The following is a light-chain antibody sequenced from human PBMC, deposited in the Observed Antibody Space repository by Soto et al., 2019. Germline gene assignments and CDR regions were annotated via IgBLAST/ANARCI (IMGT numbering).Light chain of an antibody. CDR1: SSNMGSNS. CDR2: GDN. Sequence: QSVLTQPPSASGTPGQRVTISCSGSSSNMGSNSVNWYQQLPGTAPKLLIYGDNQRPSGVPDRFSGSKSGTSASLAITGLQSEEEADYYCAAWDGSLHHILFGGGTKLTVL. J-gene: IGLJ2*01. V-gene: IGLV1-44*01. CDR3: AAWDGSLHHIL.